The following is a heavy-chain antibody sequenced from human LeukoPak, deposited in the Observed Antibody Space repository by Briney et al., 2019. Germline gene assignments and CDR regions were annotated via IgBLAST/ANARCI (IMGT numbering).Heavy chain of an antibody. CDR3: ARYHTVVVPAAMGDYFDY. J-gene: IGHJ4*02. CDR2: IYHSGST. D-gene: IGHD2-2*01. V-gene: IGHV4-38-2*01. Sequence: SETLSLXCAVSGYSISSGYYWGLIRQPPGKGLEWIGSIYHSGSTYYNPSLKSRVTISVDTSKNQFSLKLSSVTAADTAVYYCARYHTVVVPAAMGDYFDYWGQGTLVTVSS. CDR1: GYSISSGYY.